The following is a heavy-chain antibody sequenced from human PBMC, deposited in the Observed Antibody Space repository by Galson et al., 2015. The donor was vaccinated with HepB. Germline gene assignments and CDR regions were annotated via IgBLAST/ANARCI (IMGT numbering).Heavy chain of an antibody. V-gene: IGHV5-51*03. Sequence: QSGAEVKKPGESLKISCKGSEYSFTSYWIAWVRQMPGKGLEWMGMIYPGDSDARYSPSFQGQVTISVDKSISTAYLQWSSLKASDTAMYYCARLKDSTLYYHDSSGYSDYWGQGTLVTVSS. J-gene: IGHJ4*02. CDR2: IYPGDSDA. CDR3: ARLKDSTLYYHDSSGYSDY. CDR1: EYSFTSYW. D-gene: IGHD3-22*01.